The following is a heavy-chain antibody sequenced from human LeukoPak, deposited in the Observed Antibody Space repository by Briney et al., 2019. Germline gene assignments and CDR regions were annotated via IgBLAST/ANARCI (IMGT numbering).Heavy chain of an antibody. CDR2: IYYSGST. D-gene: IGHD3-3*01. Sequence: SETLSLTCTVSGGSISSYYWSWIRQPPGKGLEWIGYIYYSGSTNYNPSLKSRVTMSVDTSKNQFSLKLSSVTAADTAVYYCATGDFWSGYSDYWGQGTLVTVSS. CDR3: ATGDFWSGYSDY. CDR1: GGSISSYY. V-gene: IGHV4-59*12. J-gene: IGHJ4*02.